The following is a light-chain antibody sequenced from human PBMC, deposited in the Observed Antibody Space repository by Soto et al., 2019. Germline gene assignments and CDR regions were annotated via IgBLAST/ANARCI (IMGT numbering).Light chain of an antibody. V-gene: IGKV3-20*01. CDR3: QNYGRAPFT. CDR2: DAS. Sequence: ETVLTQSPGTLSLSPGETAALSCRASDTVTSNFLAWYQHKPGQSPRLLIHDASIRSSGSPDRFVGSGSGTDFTLTITRLEPEDFAVYYCQNYGRAPFTFGPGTRVEVK. CDR1: DTVTSNF. J-gene: IGKJ3*01.